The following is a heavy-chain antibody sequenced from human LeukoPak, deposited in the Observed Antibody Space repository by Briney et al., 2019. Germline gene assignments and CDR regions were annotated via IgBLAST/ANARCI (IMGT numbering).Heavy chain of an antibody. D-gene: IGHD3-10*01. CDR3: ARDRGSSGWFDY. Sequence: SETLSLTCTVSGGSISSGSYYWSWIRQPAGKGLEWLGRIYTSGRTNYNPSLKSRVPISVDTSKNQFSLKLSSVTAADTAVYYCARDRGSSGWFDYWGQGTLVTVSS. CDR2: IYTSGRT. J-gene: IGHJ4*02. CDR1: GGSISSGSYY. V-gene: IGHV4-61*02.